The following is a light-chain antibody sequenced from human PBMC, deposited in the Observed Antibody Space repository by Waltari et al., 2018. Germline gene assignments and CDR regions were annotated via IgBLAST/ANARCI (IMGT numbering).Light chain of an antibody. CDR1: QLGNKY. CDR3: QAWDSNRYVI. Sequence: SYELTQSPSLSVSPGQTASITCSGDQLGNKYISWYQQKPGQSPVLLIFQDNMRPSGSPGRFSGTNSGNTATLTISGTQAVDEADYYCQAWDSNRYVIFGGGTKLTVL. V-gene: IGLV3-1*01. J-gene: IGLJ2*01. CDR2: QDN.